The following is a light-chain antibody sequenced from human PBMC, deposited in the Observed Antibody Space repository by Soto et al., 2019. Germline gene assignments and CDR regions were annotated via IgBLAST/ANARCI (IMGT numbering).Light chain of an antibody. CDR1: QSVSSY. CDR2: DAS. V-gene: IGKV3-11*01. Sequence: EIVLTQSPATLSLSPGERATLSCRASQSVSSYLAWYQQKPGQAPRLLIYDASNRATGIPARFSGSGSGTDFTLTISSLEPEDFAVYYCQQRSNWPPHSVGQGTKLESK. CDR3: QQRSNWPPHS. J-gene: IGKJ2*01.